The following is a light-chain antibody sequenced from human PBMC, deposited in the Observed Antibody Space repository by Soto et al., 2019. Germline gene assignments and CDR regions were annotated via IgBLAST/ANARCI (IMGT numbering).Light chain of an antibody. CDR1: QTVLYSSNNKNY. CDR3: QQYYSNPT. Sequence: DIVMTQSPDSLAVSLGERATINCKSSQTVLYSSNNKNYLAWYQQKPGQPPKLLIYWASTRESGVPDRFSGSGSGTDFTRTISSLQAEDVAAYYCQQYYSNPTFGQGTKVEFK. CDR2: WAS. V-gene: IGKV4-1*01. J-gene: IGKJ1*01.